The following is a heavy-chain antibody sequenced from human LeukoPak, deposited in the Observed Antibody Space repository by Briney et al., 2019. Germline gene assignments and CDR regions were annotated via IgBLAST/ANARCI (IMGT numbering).Heavy chain of an antibody. CDR1: GFPFGDYA. V-gene: IGHV3-66*01. D-gene: IGHD3-16*01. Sequence: GGSLRLSCTASGFPFGDYAMSWFRQAPGKGLEWVSVIYSGGSTYYADSVKGRFTISRDNSKNTLYLQMNSLRAEDTAVYYCARELGRDDAFDIWGQGTLVTVSS. CDR2: IYSGGST. J-gene: IGHJ4*02. CDR3: ARELGRDDAFDI.